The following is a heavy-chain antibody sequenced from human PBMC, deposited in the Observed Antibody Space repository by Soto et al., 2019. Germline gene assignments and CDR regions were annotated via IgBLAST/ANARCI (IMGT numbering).Heavy chain of an antibody. CDR2: TYYRSKWYN. CDR1: GDSVSSNSAA. V-gene: IGHV6-1*01. CDR3: ARADGVVLMVYATMYNWFDP. Sequence: SQTLSLTCAISGDSVSSNSAAWNWIRQSPSRGLEWLGRTYYRSKWYNDYAVSVKSRITINPDTSKNQFSLQLNSVTPEDTAVYYCARADGVVLMVYATMYNWFDPWGRGTLVTVSS. J-gene: IGHJ5*02. D-gene: IGHD2-8*01.